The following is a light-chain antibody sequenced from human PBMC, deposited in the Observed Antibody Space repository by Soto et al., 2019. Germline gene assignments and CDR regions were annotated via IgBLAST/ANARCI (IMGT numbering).Light chain of an antibody. V-gene: IGKV3-11*01. Sequence: VLTQSPVTLSLSPGERAALSCRASQSVSSYLAWYQQKPGQAPRLLIYDVSNRATGIPARFSGSGSGTDFTLTISSLEPEDSAVYYCQQRNYWQVTFGQGTRLEIK. J-gene: IGKJ5*01. CDR2: DVS. CDR1: QSVSSY. CDR3: QQRNYWQVT.